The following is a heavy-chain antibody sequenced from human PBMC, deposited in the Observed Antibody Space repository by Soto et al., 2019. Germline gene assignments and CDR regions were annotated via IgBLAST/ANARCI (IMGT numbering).Heavy chain of an antibody. V-gene: IGHV3-23*01. Sequence: AGGVPRLPWGASWGTFVGHGSRRVRQAPGKGLEWVSAISGSGGSTSYADSVKGRFTISRDNSKNTLYLQMNSLRAEDTAVYYCAKKFSSGYFFEYWGQGTLVTVSS. CDR3: AKKFSSGYFFEY. CDR1: WGTFVGHG. J-gene: IGHJ4*02. CDR2: ISGSGGST. D-gene: IGHD6-19*01.